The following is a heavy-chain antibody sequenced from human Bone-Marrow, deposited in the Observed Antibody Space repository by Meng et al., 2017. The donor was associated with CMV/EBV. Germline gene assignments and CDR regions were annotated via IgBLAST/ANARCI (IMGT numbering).Heavy chain of an antibody. CDR1: GFTFTDYG. J-gene: IGHJ4*02. Sequence: ASVKVSCKASGFTFTDYGISWVRQAPGQGLEWMGWINPNSGGTNYAQKFQGRVTMTRDTSISTAYMELSRLRSDDTAVYYCARDRQLFDYWGQGTLVTVSS. V-gene: IGHV1-2*02. D-gene: IGHD6-13*01. CDR2: INPNSGGT. CDR3: ARDRQLFDY.